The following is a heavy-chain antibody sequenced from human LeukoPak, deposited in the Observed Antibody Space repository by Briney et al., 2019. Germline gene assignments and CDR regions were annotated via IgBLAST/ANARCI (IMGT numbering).Heavy chain of an antibody. V-gene: IGHV1-69*06. CDR3: ASTYRGDYYGSGSYYKY. D-gene: IGHD3-10*01. J-gene: IGHJ4*02. CDR2: IIPIFGTA. CDR1: GGTFSSYA. Sequence: GASVKVSCKASGGTFSSYAISWVRQAPGQGLEWMGGIIPIFGTANYAQKFQGRVTNTADKSTSTAYMELSSLRSEDTAVYYCASTYRGDYYGSGSYYKYWGQGTLVTVSS.